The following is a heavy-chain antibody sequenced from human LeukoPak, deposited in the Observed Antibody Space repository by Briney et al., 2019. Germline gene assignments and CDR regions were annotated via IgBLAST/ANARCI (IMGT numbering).Heavy chain of an antibody. Sequence: SETLSLTCAVSGDSISSTGYCWAWIRQPPGKGLEWIVTIYYSGSTYHNTSLKSRITMSVDTSRNQFSLKLSSVDAADTAVYYCAKAGVRYFDSSGLYAFDFWGQGTTVTVSS. CDR1: GDSISSTGYC. V-gene: IGHV4-39*01. J-gene: IGHJ3*01. D-gene: IGHD3-22*01. CDR3: AKAGVRYFDSSGLYAFDF. CDR2: IYYSGST.